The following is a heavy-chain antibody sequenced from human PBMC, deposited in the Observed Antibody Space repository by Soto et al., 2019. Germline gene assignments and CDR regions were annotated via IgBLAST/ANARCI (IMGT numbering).Heavy chain of an antibody. CDR2: ISGSGGST. Sequence: GGSLRLFCVASGFTFSNYAMSWVRQAPGKGLEWVSAISGSGGSTYYADSVKGRFTISRDNSKNTLYLQMNSLRAEDTAVYYCAKDKPSDYDFWSGYDWFDPWGQGTLVTVSS. CDR1: GFTFSNYA. CDR3: AKDKPSDYDFWSGYDWFDP. J-gene: IGHJ5*02. V-gene: IGHV3-23*01. D-gene: IGHD3-3*01.